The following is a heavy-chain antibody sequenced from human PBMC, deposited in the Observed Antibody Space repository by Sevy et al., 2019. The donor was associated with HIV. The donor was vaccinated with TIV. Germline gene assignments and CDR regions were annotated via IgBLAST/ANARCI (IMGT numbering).Heavy chain of an antibody. V-gene: IGHV3-11*01. J-gene: IGHJ6*02. Sequence: GGSLRLSCAASGFTFSDYYMSWIRQAPGKGLEWLSYISGSDNTIYYADSVKGRFTISRDNAKNSLYLQMNNLRAEDTAVYYCARDHVKDGDLGDYYYYAIDVWGQGTSVTVSS. CDR1: GFTFSDYY. CDR2: ISGSDNTI. CDR3: ARDHVKDGDLGDYYYYAIDV. D-gene: IGHD4-17*01.